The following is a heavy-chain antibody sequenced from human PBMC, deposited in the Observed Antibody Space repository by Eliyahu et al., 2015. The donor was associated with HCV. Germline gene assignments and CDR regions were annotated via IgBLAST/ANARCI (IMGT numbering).Heavy chain of an antibody. V-gene: IGHV3-23*01. CDR3: AKIGGSSGYYYYYFDY. Sequence: EVQLLESGGGLVQPGGSLRLSCAASGFXFXSXAMGWVRQAPGKGLEWVSAISGSGGSTYYADSVKGRFTISRDNSKNTLYLQMNSLRAEDTAVYYCAKIGGSSGYYYYYFDYWGQGTLVTVSS. D-gene: IGHD3-22*01. CDR2: ISGSGGST. J-gene: IGHJ4*02. CDR1: GFXFXSXA.